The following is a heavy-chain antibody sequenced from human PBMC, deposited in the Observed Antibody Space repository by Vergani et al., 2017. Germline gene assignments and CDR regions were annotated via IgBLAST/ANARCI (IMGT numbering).Heavy chain of an antibody. CDR1: GISFSSCS. J-gene: IGHJ4*02. D-gene: IGHD2-8*01. Sequence: EVDLVESGGGLAQPGGSLRLSCEASGISFSSCSMNWVRQAPGKGLEWVASISGSSSYVFYRDSVEGRFTITRDNAKKSVYLQMNSLRAEDTAMYFCARGLWDCTHIRCSPPSYWGQGTQVTVSS. CDR2: ISGSSSYV. V-gene: IGHV3-21*01. CDR3: ARGLWDCTHIRCSPPSY.